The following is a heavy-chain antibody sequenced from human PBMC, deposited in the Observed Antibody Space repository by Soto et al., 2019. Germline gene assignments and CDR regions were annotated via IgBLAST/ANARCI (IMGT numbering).Heavy chain of an antibody. J-gene: IGHJ5*02. CDR1: GYTFTSYG. V-gene: IGHV1-18*01. CDR3: ARGQNHGGSSWYTVNWFGP. CDR2: ISAYNGNT. Sequence: ASVKVSCKASGYTFTSYGISWVRQAPGQGLEWMGWISAYNGNTNYAQKLQGRVTMTTDTSTSTAYMELRSLRSDDTAVYYCARGQNHGGSSWYTVNWFGPWGQGTLVPVSS. D-gene: IGHD6-13*01.